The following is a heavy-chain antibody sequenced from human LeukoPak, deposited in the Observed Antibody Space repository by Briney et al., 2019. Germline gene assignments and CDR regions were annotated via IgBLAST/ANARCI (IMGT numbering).Heavy chain of an antibody. CDR2: IYHSGST. V-gene: IGHV4-38-2*02. Sequence: SETLSLTCTVSGYSISSGYYWGWIRQPPGKGLEWIGSIYHSGSTYCNPSLKSRVTISVDTSKNQFSLKLSSVTAADTAVYYCARSYYDILTGYLYWGQGTLVTVSS. D-gene: IGHD3-9*01. CDR3: ARSYYDILTGYLY. J-gene: IGHJ4*02. CDR1: GYSISSGYY.